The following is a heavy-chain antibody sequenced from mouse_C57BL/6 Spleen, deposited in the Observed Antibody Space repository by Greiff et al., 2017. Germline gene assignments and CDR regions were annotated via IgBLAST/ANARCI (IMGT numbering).Heavy chain of an antibody. V-gene: IGHV1-64*01. CDR1: GYTFTSYW. J-gene: IGHJ1*03. D-gene: IGHD1-1*01. CDR3: ARGVITTVVATDFDV. CDR2: IHPNSGST. Sequence: QVQLQQPGAELVKPGASVKLSCKASGYTFTSYWMHWVKQRPGQGLEWIGMIHPNSGSTNYNEKFKSKATLTVDKSSSTAYMQLSSLPSEDSAVYYCARGVITTVVATDFDVWGTGTTVTVSS.